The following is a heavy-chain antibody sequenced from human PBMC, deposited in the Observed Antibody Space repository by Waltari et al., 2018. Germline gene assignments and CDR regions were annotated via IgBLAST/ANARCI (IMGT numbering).Heavy chain of an antibody. CDR1: GGTLSSYA. CDR2: VIPTLSMA. V-gene: IGHV1-69*04. CDR3: ARGRGDLVAATAADN. Sequence: QVHLVQSGAEMKKPGSSVKVSCKASGGTLSSYAISWVRKAPGQGLEWMGSVIPTLSMADISQKFQGRVTITADESTNTVYMELNNLRSEDTAVYYCARGRGDLVAATAADNWGQGTLVTFSS. D-gene: IGHD2-15*01. J-gene: IGHJ4*02.